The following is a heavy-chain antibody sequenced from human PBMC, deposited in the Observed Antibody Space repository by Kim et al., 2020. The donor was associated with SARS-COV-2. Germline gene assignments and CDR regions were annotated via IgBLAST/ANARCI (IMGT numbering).Heavy chain of an antibody. CDR2: ISDSGVRT. V-gene: IGHV3-23*01. J-gene: IGHJ4*02. CDR1: GFTFSRYA. Sequence: GGSLRLSCAASGFTFSRYAMSWARQAPGKGLECVSTISDSGVRTHYADSVKGRFTISRDNSKSTLFLQMNSLRAEDTAVYYCEASDYWGQGSLVTVSS. CDR3: EASDY.